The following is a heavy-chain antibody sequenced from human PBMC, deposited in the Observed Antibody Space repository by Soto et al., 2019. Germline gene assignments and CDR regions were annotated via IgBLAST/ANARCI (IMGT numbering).Heavy chain of an antibody. CDR3: ATFTSPSSGPHDY. D-gene: IGHD3-10*01. CDR2: ISYDGRTK. J-gene: IGHJ4*02. Sequence: LRLSCAASGSTFSSYGLHWVRQAPGKGLEWVAVISYDGRTKYYADSVQGRFTISRDNSKNTLYLQMNSLRAEDTAVYFCATFTSPSSGPHDYWGQGTLVTVSS. CDR1: GSTFSSYG. V-gene: IGHV3-30*04.